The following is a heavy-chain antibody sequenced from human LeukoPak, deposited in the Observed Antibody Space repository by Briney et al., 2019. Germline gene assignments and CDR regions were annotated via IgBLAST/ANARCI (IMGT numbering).Heavy chain of an antibody. D-gene: IGHD3-10*01. CDR3: ARGVPYSASGRRRPMCYFDY. CDR1: GGSFSGYY. Sequence: SAPLSLPCAVSGGSFSGYYWTWIRQSPGKGLEWVGIINHSGSTDYNPSLKSRVTISVDTAKNQFSLKLSSVTAADTAVYYCARGVPYSASGRRRPMCYFDYWGQGILVTVSS. CDR2: INHSGST. J-gene: IGHJ4*02. V-gene: IGHV4-34*01.